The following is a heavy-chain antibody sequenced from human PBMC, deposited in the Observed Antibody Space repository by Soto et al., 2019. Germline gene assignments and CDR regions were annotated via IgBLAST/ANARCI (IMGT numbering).Heavy chain of an antibody. D-gene: IGHD3-3*01. CDR1: GGSISSGDYY. CDR2: IYYSGST. Sequence: SETLSLTCTVSGGSISSGDYYWSWIRQPPGKGLEWIGYIYYSGSTYYNPSLKSRVTISVDTSKNQFSLKLSSVTAADTAVYYCARDPHRPYYDFWSGYYTPCGMDVRGQAPTVTVSS. V-gene: IGHV4-30-4*01. CDR3: ARDPHRPYYDFWSGYYTPCGMDV. J-gene: IGHJ6*02.